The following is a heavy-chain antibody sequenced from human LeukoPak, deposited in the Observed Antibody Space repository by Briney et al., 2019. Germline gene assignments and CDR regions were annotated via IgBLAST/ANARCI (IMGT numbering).Heavy chain of an antibody. CDR2: INPAGSET. CDR3: ATFGLVAALDL. CDR1: GFSFNAYW. D-gene: IGHD5-12*01. Sequence: GGSLRLSCAASGFSFNAYWMAWVRQAPGTGLEGVANINPAGSETFHVDPVKGRFSISRDHAKNLVYLQMNSLRAEDTAVYYCATFGLVAALDLWRQGTLVTVSS. J-gene: IGHJ4*02. V-gene: IGHV3-7*01.